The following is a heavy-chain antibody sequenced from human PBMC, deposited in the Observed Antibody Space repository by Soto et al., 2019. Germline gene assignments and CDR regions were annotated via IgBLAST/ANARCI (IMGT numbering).Heavy chain of an antibody. CDR2: VNHGGST. V-gene: IGHV4-34*01. D-gene: IGHD2-8*02. Sequence: PSETLSLTCAVSGGSFSGFFWGWIRQPPGKGLGWIGEVNHGGSTNYNPSLKSRVTISSDTSKNHFSLTLRSVTAADTAVYYCARAAVATGGPFDKWGQGALVTVSS. CDR1: GGSFSGFF. CDR3: ARAAVATGGPFDK. J-gene: IGHJ4*02.